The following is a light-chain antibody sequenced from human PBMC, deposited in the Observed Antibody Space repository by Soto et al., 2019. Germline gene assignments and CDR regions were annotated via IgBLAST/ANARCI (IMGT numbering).Light chain of an antibody. CDR3: LLYYGGAQV. J-gene: IGLJ2*01. CDR1: TGAVTSGYY. Sequence: QAVVTQEPSLTVSPGGTVTLTCASSTGAVTSGYYPNWFQQKPGQAPGALIYSTSNKHSWTAARFSGTLLGGKAALTLSGVQPEDEAEYYCLLYYGGAQVFGGGTKLTVL. CDR2: STS. V-gene: IGLV7-43*01.